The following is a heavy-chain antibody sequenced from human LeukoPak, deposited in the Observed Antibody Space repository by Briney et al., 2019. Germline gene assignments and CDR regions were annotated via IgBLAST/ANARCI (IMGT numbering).Heavy chain of an antibody. CDR3: ARDGGSFLDY. Sequence: GGSLRLSCAASGFSFSNSAMHWVRQAPGKGLKWVAVISSDATNKFHADSVKGRFTISRDNSKNSLYLQMNSLRAEDTAVYYCARDGGSFLDYWGQGTLVTVSS. J-gene: IGHJ4*02. CDR2: ISSDATNK. V-gene: IGHV3-30-3*01. D-gene: IGHD1-26*01. CDR1: GFSFSNSA.